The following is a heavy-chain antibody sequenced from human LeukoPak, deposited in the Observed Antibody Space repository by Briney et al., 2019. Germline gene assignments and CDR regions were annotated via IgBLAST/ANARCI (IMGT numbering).Heavy chain of an antibody. CDR3: ARHLSSSSVYYYYYMDV. D-gene: IGHD6-6*01. J-gene: IGHJ6*03. V-gene: IGHV5-51*01. Sequence: GESLKISCKGSGYTFSSYWIGWVRQMPGKGLEWMGIIYPGDSNTRYSPSFQGQVTISVDKSISTAYLHWTSLKASDTAMYYCARHLSSSSVYYYYYMDVWGKGTTVTVSS. CDR1: GYTFSSYW. CDR2: IYPGDSNT.